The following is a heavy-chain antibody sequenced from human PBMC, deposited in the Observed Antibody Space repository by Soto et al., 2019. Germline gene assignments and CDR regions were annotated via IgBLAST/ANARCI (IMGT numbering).Heavy chain of an antibody. CDR1: GGSFSGYY. V-gene: IGHV4-34*01. CDR3: ARASGYCSSTSCFSHWFDP. Sequence: PETLSLTCAVYGGSFSGYYWSWIRQPPGTGLEWIGEINHSGSTNYNPSLKSRVTISVDTSKNQFSLKLSSVTAADTAVYYCARASGYCSSTSCFSHWFDPWGQGTLVTVSS. D-gene: IGHD2-2*03. J-gene: IGHJ5*02. CDR2: INHSGST.